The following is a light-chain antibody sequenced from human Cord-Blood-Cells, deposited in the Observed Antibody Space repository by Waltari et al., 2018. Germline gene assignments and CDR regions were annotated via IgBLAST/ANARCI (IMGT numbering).Light chain of an antibody. V-gene: IGKV1-39*01. J-gene: IGKJ3*01. CDR2: AAS. CDR3: RQSYSTLT. CDR1: QSSSSY. Sequence: DIQMTQSPSSLSASVGDRVTITCRASQSSSSYLNWYQQKPGKAPKLLIYAASSLQSGVRSMFSGSGSGTDFTLTISSLQPEDFATYYCRQSYSTLTFGPGTKVHIK.